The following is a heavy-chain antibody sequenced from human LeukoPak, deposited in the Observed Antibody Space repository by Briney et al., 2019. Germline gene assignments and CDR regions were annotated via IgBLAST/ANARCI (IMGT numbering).Heavy chain of an antibody. J-gene: IGHJ3*02. CDR3: AREPVTTYAFDI. CDR1: RFTFSSFA. CDR2: ISYDGSNK. Sequence: TGGSLRLSGAASRFTFSSFAMHCVRQGPGKGLEGVAVISYDGSNKYYADYVKGRFTISRDNSKNTLYLQMNSLRAEDTAVYYCAREPVTTYAFDIWGQGQWSPSLQ. D-gene: IGHD4-17*01. V-gene: IGHV3-30-3*01.